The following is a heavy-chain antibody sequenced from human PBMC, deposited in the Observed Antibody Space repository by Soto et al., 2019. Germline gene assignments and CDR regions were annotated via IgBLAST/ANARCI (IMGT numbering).Heavy chain of an antibody. Sequence: GASVKVSCKASGGTFSSYAISWVRQAPGQGLEWMGGIIPIFGTANYAQKFQGRVTITADESTSTAYMELSSLRSEDTAVYYCARPFRLPNPSYYYGMDVWGQGTTVTVSS. CDR2: IIPIFGTA. V-gene: IGHV1-69*13. J-gene: IGHJ6*02. D-gene: IGHD4-17*01. CDR1: GGTFSSYA. CDR3: ARPFRLPNPSYYYGMDV.